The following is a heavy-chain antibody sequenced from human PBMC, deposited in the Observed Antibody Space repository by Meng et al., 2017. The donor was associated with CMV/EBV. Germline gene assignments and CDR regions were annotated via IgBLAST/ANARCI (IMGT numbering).Heavy chain of an antibody. V-gene: IGHV1-69*13. CDR1: GFPFTTYG. CDR2: IIPIFGTA. J-gene: IGHJ5*02. CDR3: EQGYTGP. D-gene: IGHD1-26*01. Sequence: QLVQSGPEMKKPGASVKVSCKASGFPFTTYGITWVRQAPGQGLEWMGGIIPIFGTANYAQKFQGRVTITADESTSTAYMELSSLRSEDMAVYYCEQGYTGPWGQGTLVTVSS.